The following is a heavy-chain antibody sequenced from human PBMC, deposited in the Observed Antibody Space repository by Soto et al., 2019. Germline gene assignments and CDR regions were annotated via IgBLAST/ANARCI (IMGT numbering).Heavy chain of an antibody. CDR2: IKQDGSEK. Sequence: GGSLRLSCAASGFTFSSYWMSWVRQAPGKGLEWVANIKQDGSEKYYVDSVTGPFTISRDNAKNSLYLQMNSLRTEDTAVYYCARMLGMLPGAFDYRGQGNLVNVSS. CDR3: ARMLGMLPGAFDY. J-gene: IGHJ4*02. CDR1: GFTFSSYW. D-gene: IGHD7-27*01. V-gene: IGHV3-7*03.